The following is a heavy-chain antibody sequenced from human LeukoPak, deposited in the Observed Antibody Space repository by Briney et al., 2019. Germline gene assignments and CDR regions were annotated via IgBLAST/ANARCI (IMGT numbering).Heavy chain of an antibody. CDR2: IYTSGST. CDR1: GGSISSYY. CDR3: ARLELLWFGESNTDDAFDI. J-gene: IGHJ3*02. Sequence: SETLSLTCTVSGGSISSYYWSWIRQPPGKGLEWIGRIYTSGSTNYNPSLKSRVTMSVDTSKNQFSLKLSSVTAADTAVYYCARLELLWFGESNTDDAFDIWGQGTMVTVSS. D-gene: IGHD3-10*01. V-gene: IGHV4-4*07.